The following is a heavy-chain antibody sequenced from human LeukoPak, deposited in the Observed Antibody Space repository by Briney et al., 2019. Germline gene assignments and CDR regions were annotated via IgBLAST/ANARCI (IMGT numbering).Heavy chain of an antibody. CDR1: GYTFTNYG. Sequence: GASVKVSCKAPGYTFTNYGMTWVRQAPGQGLEWMGWISGHNGSTKYAQNFQGRVTMTTDTSTSTAYMELRSLRSDDTAVYYCARNYYDSSGYFDGIDYWGQGTLVTVSS. CDR2: ISGHNGST. V-gene: IGHV1-18*01. J-gene: IGHJ4*02. D-gene: IGHD3-22*01. CDR3: ARNYYDSSGYFDGIDY.